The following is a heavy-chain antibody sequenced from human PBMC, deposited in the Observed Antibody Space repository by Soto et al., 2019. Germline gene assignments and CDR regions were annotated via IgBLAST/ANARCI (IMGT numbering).Heavy chain of an antibody. CDR2: INHSGST. CDR3: ERGPFFFYFFTGRRDPFYF. CDR1: GGSFSGYY. J-gene: IGHJ3*01. V-gene: IGHV4-34*01. D-gene: IGHD3-9*01. Sequence: SETLSLTYAVYGGSFSGYYWSWIRQPPGKELEWIGEINHSGSTNYNPSLKSRVTISVDTSKNQFSLKLSSVTAADTAVYYCERGPFFFYFFTGRRDPFYFSGQRTMVTVSS.